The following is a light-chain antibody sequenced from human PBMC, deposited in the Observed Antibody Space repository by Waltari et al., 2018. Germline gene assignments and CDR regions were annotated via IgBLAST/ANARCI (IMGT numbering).Light chain of an antibody. Sequence: EIVMTQSPATLSVSPGERATLSCRASQSVTSNLAWYQQKPGQAPRLLIYGAATRATGFPARFSGSGSGTEFTLTITSLQSEDFAVYYCQQYNEWPPWTFGQGTKVEIK. CDR2: GAA. V-gene: IGKV3-15*01. CDR3: QQYNEWPPWT. CDR1: QSVTSN. J-gene: IGKJ1*01.